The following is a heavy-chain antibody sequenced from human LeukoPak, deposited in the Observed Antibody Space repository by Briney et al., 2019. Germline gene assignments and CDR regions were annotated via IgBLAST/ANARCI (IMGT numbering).Heavy chain of an antibody. J-gene: IGHJ4*02. Sequence: SETLSLTCAVYGGSFSGYYWSWIRQPPGKGLEWIGDINHSGSTNYDPSLKSRVTISVDTSKKHFSLKLSSVTAADTAAYYCARDPVITFGGVIVPYYFDYWGQGTLVTVSS. V-gene: IGHV4-34*01. CDR2: INHSGST. CDR1: GGSFSGYY. CDR3: ARDPVITFGGVIVPYYFDY. D-gene: IGHD3-16*02.